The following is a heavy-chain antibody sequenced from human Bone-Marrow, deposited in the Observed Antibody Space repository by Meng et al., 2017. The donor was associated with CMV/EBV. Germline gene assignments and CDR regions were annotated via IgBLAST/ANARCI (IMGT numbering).Heavy chain of an antibody. CDR3: ARDRGEQLLQGSWFDP. J-gene: IGHJ5*02. Sequence: GSLRLSCAVYGGSFSGYYWSWIRQPPGKGLEWIGEINHSGSTNYNPSLKSRVTISVDTSKNQFSLKLSSVTAADTAVYYCARDRGEQLLQGSWFDPWGQGTLVTVSS. CDR1: GGSFSGYY. CDR2: INHSGST. D-gene: IGHD2-2*01. V-gene: IGHV4-34*01.